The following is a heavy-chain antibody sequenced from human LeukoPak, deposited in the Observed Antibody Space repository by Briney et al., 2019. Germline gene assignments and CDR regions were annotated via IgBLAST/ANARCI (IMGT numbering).Heavy chain of an antibody. CDR1: GGSSSGYY. CDR3: ARVEWFGDPIVDHMDV. Sequence: SETLSLTCAVYGGSSSGYYWSWIRQPPGKGLEWIGEINHSGSTNYNPSLKSRVTISVDTSKNQFSLKLSSVTAADTAVYYCARVEWFGDPIVDHMDVWGKGTTVTVSS. D-gene: IGHD3-10*01. V-gene: IGHV4-34*01. J-gene: IGHJ6*03. CDR2: INHSGST.